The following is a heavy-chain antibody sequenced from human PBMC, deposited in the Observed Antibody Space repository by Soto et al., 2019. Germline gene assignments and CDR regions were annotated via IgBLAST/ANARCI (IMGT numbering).Heavy chain of an antibody. CDR2: IIPIFGTA. J-gene: IGHJ4*02. V-gene: IGHV1-69*01. CDR3: APPPYYYGSGSYRY. CDR1: GGTFSSYA. D-gene: IGHD3-10*01. Sequence: QVQLVQSGAEVKKPGSSVKVSCKASGGTFSSYAISWVRQAPGQGLEWMGGIIPIFGTANYAQEVQGRVTITADESTSTAYMELSSLRSEDTAVYYCAPPPYYYGSGSYRYWGQGTLVTVSS.